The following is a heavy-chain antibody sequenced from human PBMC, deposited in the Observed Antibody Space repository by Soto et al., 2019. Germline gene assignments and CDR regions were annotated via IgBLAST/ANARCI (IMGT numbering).Heavy chain of an antibody. D-gene: IGHD3-3*01. CDR2: MNPNSGNT. CDR3: AYASFWRGYSS. J-gene: IGHJ5*02. Sequence: ASVKVSCKASGYTFTSYDINWVRQATGQGLEWMGWMNPNSGNTGYAQKFQGRVTMTTDTSTSTAYMELRSLRSDDTAVYYCAYASFWRGYSSWGQGTLVTVSS. CDR1: GYTFTSYD. V-gene: IGHV1-8*01.